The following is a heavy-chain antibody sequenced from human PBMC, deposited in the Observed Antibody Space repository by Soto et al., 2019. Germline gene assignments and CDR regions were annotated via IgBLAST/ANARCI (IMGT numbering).Heavy chain of an antibody. CDR1: GGAISSGYYY. J-gene: IGHJ4*02. Sequence: QVQLQESGPGLVKPSQTLSLTCTVSGGAISSGYYYWRWIRQPPGNGLEWIGYIYYSGSTSYNPSLKSQVSITVDTSKNQVPLERGPGPAADTALYYWARSVGGLGLYSYGLDYRGQGTLVTVSS. V-gene: IGHV4-30-4*01. D-gene: IGHD5-18*01. CDR3: ARSVGGLGLYSYGLDY. CDR2: IYYSGST.